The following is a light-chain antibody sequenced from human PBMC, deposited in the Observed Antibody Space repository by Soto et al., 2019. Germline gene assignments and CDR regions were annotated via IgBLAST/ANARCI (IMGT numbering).Light chain of an antibody. Sequence: ETVMTQSLATLSVFTGERATLSCRSSESISSSLAWFQQTPGQAPRLLIYDASRLATGFPARFSGSGSGTDFTLTISSLQSEDFAVYYCQQYNNWPTTFGQGTKVDIK. CDR2: DAS. CDR1: ESISSS. V-gene: IGKV3-15*01. J-gene: IGKJ1*01. CDR3: QQYNNWPTT.